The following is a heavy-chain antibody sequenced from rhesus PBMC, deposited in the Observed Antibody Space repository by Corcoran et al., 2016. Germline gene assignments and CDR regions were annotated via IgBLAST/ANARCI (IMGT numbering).Heavy chain of an antibody. CDR1: GFNFSDPN. CDR2: ISVISSST. D-gene: IGHD5-36*02. Sequence: EVQLVESGGGLVQPGGSLRLSCAASGFNFSDPNMDWFRQAPGKGLEVVSSISVISSSTYYPDSVKGRFTISRDNAKNTLYLQMNSPRAEDTAVYYCAREDSYSYLDYWGQGVLVTVSS. J-gene: IGHJ4*01. CDR3: AREDSYSYLDY. V-gene: IGHV3-37*01.